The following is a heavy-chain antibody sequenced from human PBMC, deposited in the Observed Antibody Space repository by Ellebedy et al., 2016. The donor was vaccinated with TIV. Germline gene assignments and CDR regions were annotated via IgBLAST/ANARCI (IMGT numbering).Heavy chain of an antibody. CDR1: GGSFSGYY. CDR2: INHSGST. V-gene: IGHV4-34*01. J-gene: IGHJ6*02. CDR3: ARDRPFSSGWYPAMDYYGMDV. Sequence: SETLSLTXAVYGGSFSGYYWSWIRQPPGKGLEWIGEINHSGSTNYNPSLKSRVTISVDTSKNQFSLKLSSVTAADTAVYYCARDRPFSSGWYPAMDYYGMDVWGQGTTVTVSS. D-gene: IGHD6-19*01.